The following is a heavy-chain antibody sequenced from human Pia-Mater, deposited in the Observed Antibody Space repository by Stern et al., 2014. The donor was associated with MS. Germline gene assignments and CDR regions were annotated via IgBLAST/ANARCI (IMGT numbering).Heavy chain of an antibody. V-gene: IGHV3-21*01. CDR2: ISSSNSYT. J-gene: IGHJ4*02. CDR1: GFNFRTFT. D-gene: IGHD4-17*01. CDR3: VRDRGLATVTSYFDY. Sequence: EVPLEESGGGLVEPGGSLRLSCAASGFNFRTFTMSWVRQAPGKGLECVSSISSSNSYTYYADSVKGRFTISRDNAKTSLYLQMDSLRAEDTAVYYCVRDRGLATVTSYFDYWGQGILVTVSS.